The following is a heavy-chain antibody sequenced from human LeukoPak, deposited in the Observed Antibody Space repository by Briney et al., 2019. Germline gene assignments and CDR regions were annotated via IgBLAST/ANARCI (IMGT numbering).Heavy chain of an antibody. CDR3: ARDLDQFGEFLLLGY. D-gene: IGHD3-10*01. J-gene: IGHJ4*02. CDR1: GYTFIRYG. Sequence: ASVKVSCKASGYTFIRYGLSWVRQAPGQGLEWMGWISAYNGNTNYAQNLQGRVTMTTDTSTSTAYMELRSLRSDDTAVYYCARDLDQFGEFLLLGYWGQGTLVTVSS. V-gene: IGHV1-18*01. CDR2: ISAYNGNT.